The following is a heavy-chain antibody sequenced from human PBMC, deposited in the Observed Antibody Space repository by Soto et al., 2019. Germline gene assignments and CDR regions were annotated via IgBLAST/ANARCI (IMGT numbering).Heavy chain of an antibody. J-gene: IGHJ6*02. CDR1: GGSITSSFY. CDR2: IYGTGNT. CDR3: RSSSRYSTDV. D-gene: IGHD6-13*01. V-gene: IGHV4-39*01. Sequence: QLQLQESGPGLVKPSETLSLSCTVSGGSITSSFYWGWIRQPPGKGLEWIGSIYGTGNTYYNPSLKGRVTISGDASKNQCSLNLISVTAADTAVYYCRSSSRYSTDVGGQGATVTVSS.